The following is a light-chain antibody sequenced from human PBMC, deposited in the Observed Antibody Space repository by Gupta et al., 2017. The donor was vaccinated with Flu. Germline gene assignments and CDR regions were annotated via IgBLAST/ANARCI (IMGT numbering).Light chain of an antibody. CDR2: SAF. CDR3: QQTYSMPRT. CDR1: QTIARF. J-gene: IGKJ1*01. Sequence: DIQMTQSPSSLSASVGDSVSITCRASQTIARFLQWYQHKPGKAPSLLIRSAFTLQDGVPPRFSGSASGTEFTLTISGLQPEEFATYYCQQTYSMPRTFGQGTRVEIK. V-gene: IGKV1-39*01.